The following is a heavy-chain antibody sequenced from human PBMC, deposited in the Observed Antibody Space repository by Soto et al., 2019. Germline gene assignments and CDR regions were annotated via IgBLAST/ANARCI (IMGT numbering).Heavy chain of an antibody. D-gene: IGHD3-10*01. V-gene: IGHV1-46*01. J-gene: IGHJ6*03. CDR3: ARDRITMVRGYYYYYMDV. CDR2: INPSGGST. CDR1: GYTFTSYY. Sequence: ASVKVSCKASGYTFTSYYMHWVRQAPGQGLEWMGIINPSGGSTSYAQKFQGRVAMTRDTSTSTVYMELSSLRSEDTAVYYCARDRITMVRGYYYYYMDVWGKGTTVTVSS.